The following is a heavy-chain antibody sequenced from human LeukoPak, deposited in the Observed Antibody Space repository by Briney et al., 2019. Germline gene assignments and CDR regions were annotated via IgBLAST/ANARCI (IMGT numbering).Heavy chain of an antibody. CDR1: GFTFSSYA. V-gene: IGHV3-64D*06. Sequence: GGSLRLSCSASGFTFSSYAMHWVRQAPGKGLEYVSAISSNGGSTYYADSVKGRFTISRDNSKNTLYLQMSSLRAEGTAVYYCVKDLGSIPDILTGGDAFDIWGQGTMVTVSS. CDR3: VKDLGSIPDILTGGDAFDI. J-gene: IGHJ3*02. CDR2: ISSNGGST. D-gene: IGHD3-9*01.